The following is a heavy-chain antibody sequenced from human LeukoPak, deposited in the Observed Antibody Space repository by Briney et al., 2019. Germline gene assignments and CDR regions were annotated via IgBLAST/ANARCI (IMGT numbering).Heavy chain of an antibody. CDR2: IKQDGSEK. CDR3: ARADYDFWSGPGYYFDY. V-gene: IGHV3-7*01. J-gene: IGHJ4*02. D-gene: IGHD3-3*01. CDR1: GFTFSSYW. Sequence: PGGSLRLSCAASGFTFSSYWMSWVRQAPGKGLEWVANIKQDGSEKYYVDSVKGRFTISRDNAKNSLYLQMNSLRAEDTAVYYCARADYDFWSGPGYYFDYWGQGTLVTVSS.